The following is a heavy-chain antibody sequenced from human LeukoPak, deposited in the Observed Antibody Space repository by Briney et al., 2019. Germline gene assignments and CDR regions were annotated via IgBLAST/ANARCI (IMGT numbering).Heavy chain of an antibody. CDR2: IKTDGRTT. Sequence: GGSLRLSCAASGMTFSNHWMHWVRQVPGKGLVWVSLIKTDGRTTIYADSVKGRFTISRDNSKNTLYLQMNSLRAEDTAVYYCAKDSIWDYGDYEEWGQGTLVTVSS. V-gene: IGHV3-74*01. CDR3: AKDSIWDYGDYEE. J-gene: IGHJ4*02. D-gene: IGHD4-17*01. CDR1: GMTFSNHW.